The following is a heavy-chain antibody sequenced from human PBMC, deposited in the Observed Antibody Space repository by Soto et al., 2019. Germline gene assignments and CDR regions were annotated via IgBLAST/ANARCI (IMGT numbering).Heavy chain of an antibody. D-gene: IGHD2-2*01. Sequence: QVQLVQSGAEVKKPGASVKVSCKASGYTFTSYDINWVRQATGQGLEWMGWMNPNSGNTGYAQKFQGRVTMTRNTSVSTAYMELSSLRSEDTAVDYCARRVPAAMLFWFDPWGQGTLVTVSS. V-gene: IGHV1-8*01. CDR1: GYTFTSYD. J-gene: IGHJ5*02. CDR2: MNPNSGNT. CDR3: ARRVPAAMLFWFDP.